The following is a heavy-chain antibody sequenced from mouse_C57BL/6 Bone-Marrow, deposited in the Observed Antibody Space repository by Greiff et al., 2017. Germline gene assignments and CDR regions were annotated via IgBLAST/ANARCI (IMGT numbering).Heavy chain of an antibody. Sequence: EVQGVESGGGLVQPKGSLKLSCAASGFSFNTYAMNWVRQAPGKGLEWVARIRSKSNNYATYYADSVKDRFTISRDDSESMLYLQMNSLKTEDTAMYYCVRLTGNYAMDYWGQGTSVTVSS. CDR2: IRSKSNNYAT. J-gene: IGHJ4*01. D-gene: IGHD4-1*01. CDR1: GFSFNTYA. CDR3: VRLTGNYAMDY. V-gene: IGHV10-1*01.